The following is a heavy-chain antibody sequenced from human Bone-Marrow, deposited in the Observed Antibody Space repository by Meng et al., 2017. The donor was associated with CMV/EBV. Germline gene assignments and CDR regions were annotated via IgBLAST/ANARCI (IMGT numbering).Heavy chain of an antibody. V-gene: IGHV3-23*01. Sequence: LSLTCAASGFTFSSYAMSWVRQAPGKGLEWVSAISGSGGSTYYADSVKGRFTISRDNSKNTLYLQMNSLIFDDTAVYYCSKEIQLKPFDYWGQGTLVTVSS. CDR1: GFTFSSYA. J-gene: IGHJ4*02. CDR3: SKEIQLKPFDY. CDR2: ISGSGGST.